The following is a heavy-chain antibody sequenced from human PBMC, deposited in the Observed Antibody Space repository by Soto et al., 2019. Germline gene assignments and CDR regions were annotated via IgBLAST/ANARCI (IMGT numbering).Heavy chain of an antibody. Sequence: SLRLSCAASGFTFSSYAMSWVRQAPGKGLEWVSAISGSGGSTYYADSVKGRFTISRDNSKNTLYLQMNSLRAEDTAVYYCARTDYDFWSGYYTYFDYWGQGTLVTVSS. D-gene: IGHD3-3*01. J-gene: IGHJ4*02. V-gene: IGHV3-23*01. CDR1: GFTFSSYA. CDR3: ARTDYDFWSGYYTYFDY. CDR2: ISGSGGST.